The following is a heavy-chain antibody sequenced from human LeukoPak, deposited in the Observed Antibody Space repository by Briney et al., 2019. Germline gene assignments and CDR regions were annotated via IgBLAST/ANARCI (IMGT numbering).Heavy chain of an antibody. V-gene: IGHV4-34*01. D-gene: IGHD4-17*01. CDR2: INHSGST. CDR1: GGSFSVYY. CDR3: ARARWVNYMTTVSTFDY. J-gene: IGHJ4*02. Sequence: KPSETLSLTCAVYGGSFSVYYWSWIRQPPGKGLEWIGEINHSGSTNYNPSLKSRVTISVDTSKNQFSLKLSSVTAADTAVYYCARARWVNYMTTVSTFDYWGQGTLVTVSS.